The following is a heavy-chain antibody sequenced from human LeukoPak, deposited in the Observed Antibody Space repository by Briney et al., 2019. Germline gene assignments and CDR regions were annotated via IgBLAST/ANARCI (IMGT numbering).Heavy chain of an antibody. V-gene: IGHV3-23*01. CDR3: AKPISGGLAVTADWFHP. CDR1: GFAFSVYA. D-gene: IGHD6-19*01. Sequence: GGSLRLSCAASGFAFSVYAMSWLRQPPGKGLEWVSTINANSGTRSYAASVRGRFTISRDNSKNTLYLQLNILRADDTATYYCAKPISGGLAVTADWFHPWGQGTLVVVSS. J-gene: IGHJ5*01. CDR2: INANSGTR.